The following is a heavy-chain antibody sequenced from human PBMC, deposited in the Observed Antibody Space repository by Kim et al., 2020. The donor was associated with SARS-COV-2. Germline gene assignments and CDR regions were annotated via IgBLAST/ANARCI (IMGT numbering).Heavy chain of an antibody. J-gene: IGHJ4*02. CDR3: ARGGVTMVRGAFDY. V-gene: IGHV1-3*01. Sequence: SQKFQGRVTITRDTSASTAYMELSSLRSEDTAVYYCARGGVTMVRGAFDYWGQGTLVTVSS. D-gene: IGHD3-10*01.